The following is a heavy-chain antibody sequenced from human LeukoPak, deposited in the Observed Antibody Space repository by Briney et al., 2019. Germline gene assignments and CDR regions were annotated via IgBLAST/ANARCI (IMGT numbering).Heavy chain of an antibody. CDR1: GYTFTGYY. J-gene: IGHJ4*02. CDR3: ARVHYYDSSGYYGFDY. Sequence: ASVKVSCKASGYTFTGYYMHWVRQAPGQGLEWMGRINPNSGGTNYAQKFQGRVTITTDESTSTAYMELSSLRSEDTAVYYCARVHYYDSSGYYGFDYWGQGTLVTVSS. D-gene: IGHD3-22*01. V-gene: IGHV1-2*06. CDR2: INPNSGGT.